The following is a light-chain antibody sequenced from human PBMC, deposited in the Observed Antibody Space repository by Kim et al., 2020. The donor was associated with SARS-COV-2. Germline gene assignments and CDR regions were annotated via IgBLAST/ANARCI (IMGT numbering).Light chain of an antibody. V-gene: IGLV3-19*01. Sequence: AVGQKVRIKCTGDSLRYFYTTWFQQKPGQAPILVILGYNNRPSGIPYRFSGSSSGNTASLTITGAQAEDEADYYCSSRDSSGNHWVFGGGTQLTVL. J-gene: IGLJ3*02. CDR2: GYN. CDR1: SLRYFY. CDR3: SSRDSSGNHWV.